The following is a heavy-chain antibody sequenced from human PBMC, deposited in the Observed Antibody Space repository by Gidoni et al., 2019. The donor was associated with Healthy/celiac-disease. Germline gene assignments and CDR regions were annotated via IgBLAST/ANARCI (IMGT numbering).Heavy chain of an antibody. J-gene: IGHJ4*02. D-gene: IGHD6-19*01. Sequence: EVQLVESGGGMVKPGGSLRLSCAASGFPFRSYSMNWVRQAPGKGLEWVSSISSSSSYIYYADSVKGRFTISRDNAKNSLYLQMNSLRAEDTAVYYCAREGGSGPPGYFDYWGQGTLVTVSS. CDR2: ISSSSSYI. CDR1: GFPFRSYS. V-gene: IGHV3-21*01. CDR3: AREGGSGPPGYFDY.